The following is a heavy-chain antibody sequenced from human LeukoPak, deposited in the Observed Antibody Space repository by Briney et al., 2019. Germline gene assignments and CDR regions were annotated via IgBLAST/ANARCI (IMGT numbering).Heavy chain of an antibody. J-gene: IGHJ6*03. Sequence: SETLSLTCTVSGGSISSGSYYWSWLRQPAGKGLEWIGRIYTSGSTYYNPSLKSRVIISVDTSKYQFSLMLNSVTAADTAVYYCARETYKAGGYYSSGYYYMDVWGKGTTVTVSS. CDR2: IYTSGST. D-gene: IGHD1-26*01. CDR1: GGSISSGSYY. CDR3: ARETYKAGGYYSSGYYYMDV. V-gene: IGHV4-61*02.